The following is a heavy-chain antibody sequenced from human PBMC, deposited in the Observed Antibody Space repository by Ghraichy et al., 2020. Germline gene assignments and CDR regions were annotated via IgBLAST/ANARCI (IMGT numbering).Heavy chain of an antibody. D-gene: IGHD3-3*01. CDR2: ISYDGSNK. CDR1: GFTFSNYA. V-gene: IGHV3-30-3*01. J-gene: IGHJ4*02. CDR3: ARGITIFGVVPGDYFDY. Sequence: LTCAASGFTFSNYAMHWVRQAPGKGLEWVAIISYDGSNKYYADSVKGRFTISRDNSKNTLYLQMNSLRAEDTAIYYCARGITIFGVVPGDYFDYWGQGTLVTVSS.